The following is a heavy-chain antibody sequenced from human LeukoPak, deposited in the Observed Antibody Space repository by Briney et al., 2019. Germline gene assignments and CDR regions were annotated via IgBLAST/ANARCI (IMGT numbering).Heavy chain of an antibody. D-gene: IGHD3-3*01. CDR2: IIPIFGTA. Sequence: SVKVSCKASGYTFTSYAISWVRQAPGQGLEWMGGIIPIFGTANYAQKFQGRVTITTDESTSTAYMELSSLRSEDTAVYYCATDFWSGQYNWFDPWGQGTLVTVSS. CDR1: GYTFTSYA. J-gene: IGHJ5*02. CDR3: ATDFWSGQYNWFDP. V-gene: IGHV1-69*05.